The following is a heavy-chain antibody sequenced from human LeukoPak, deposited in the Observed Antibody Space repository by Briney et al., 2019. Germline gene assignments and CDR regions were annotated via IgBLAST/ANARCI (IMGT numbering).Heavy chain of an antibody. CDR2: IYYSGST. CDR1: GGSISSYY. V-gene: IGHV4-59*01. J-gene: IGHJ4*02. Sequence: SETLSLTCTVSGGSISSYYWSWIRQPPGKGLEWIGYIYYSGSTNYNPSLKSRVTISVDTSKNQFSLKLSSVTAADTAVYYCASSHCDFWSGYSSYFDYWGQGTLVTVSS. D-gene: IGHD3-3*01. CDR3: ASSHCDFWSGYSSYFDY.